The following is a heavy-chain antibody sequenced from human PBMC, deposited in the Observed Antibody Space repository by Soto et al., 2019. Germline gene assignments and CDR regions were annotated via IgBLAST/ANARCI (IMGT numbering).Heavy chain of an antibody. CDR1: GFTFSSYG. CDR2: ISYDGSNK. V-gene: IGHV3-30*18. Sequence: QPGGSLRLSCAASGFTFSSYGMHWVRQAPGKGLEWVAVISYDGSNKYYADSVKGRCTIYRDNSKNTLYLQMNSLRAKDTAVYYCAKAGVYCSGGSCFDPWGQGTLVTVSS. CDR3: AKAGVYCSGGSCFDP. D-gene: IGHD2-15*01. J-gene: IGHJ5*02.